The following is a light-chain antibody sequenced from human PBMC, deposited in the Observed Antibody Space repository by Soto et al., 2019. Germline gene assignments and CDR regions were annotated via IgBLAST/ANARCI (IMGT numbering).Light chain of an antibody. V-gene: IGLV2-23*01. CDR2: EGS. CDR1: SSDVGSYNL. J-gene: IGLJ1*01. CDR3: CSYAGSSTYV. Sequence: QSALTQPASVSGSPGQSITISCTGTSSDVGSYNLVSWYQQHPGKAPKLMTYEGSKRPSGVSNRFSGSKTGNTASLTISELQAEDEADYYCCSYAGSSTYVFGTGTKVTVL.